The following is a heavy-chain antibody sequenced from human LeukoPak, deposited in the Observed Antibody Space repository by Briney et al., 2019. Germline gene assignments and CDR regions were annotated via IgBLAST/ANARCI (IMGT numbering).Heavy chain of an antibody. V-gene: IGHV1-8*03. J-gene: IGHJ3*02. CDR3: ARGLLGPAYCGGDCYWARFWAFDI. Sequence: ASVKVSCKASGYTFTSYDINWVRQATGQGLEWMGWMNPNSGNTGYAQKFQGRVTITRNTSISTAYMELSSLRSEDTAVYYCARGLLGPAYCGGDCYWARFWAFDIGGQGTMVTVSS. CDR2: MNPNSGNT. D-gene: IGHD2-21*02. CDR1: GYTFTSYD.